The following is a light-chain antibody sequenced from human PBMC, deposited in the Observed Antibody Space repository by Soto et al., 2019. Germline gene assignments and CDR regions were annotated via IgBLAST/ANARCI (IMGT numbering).Light chain of an antibody. CDR2: WAS. CDR3: HQYADPPRT. J-gene: IGKJ1*01. CDR1: HSVWYSPNNKNY. V-gene: IGKV4-1*01. Sequence: DIVMTQSPDSLAVSLGERATINCKSIHSVWYSPNNKNYLAWYHKKPGQPPKLLIYWASNRESGVPDRFSGRGSATDYTLTISSLQAEDVANHSCHQYADPPRTFGQGTKVEIK.